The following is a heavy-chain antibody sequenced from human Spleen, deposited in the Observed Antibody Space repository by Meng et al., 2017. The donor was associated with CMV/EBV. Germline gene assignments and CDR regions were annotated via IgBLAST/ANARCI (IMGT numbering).Heavy chain of an antibody. CDR3: ARGRDGYNSGGYYFGY. V-gene: IGHV1-69*05. D-gene: IGHD5-24*01. Sequence: GTFSSYAISWVRQAPGQGLEWMGGIIPIFGTANYAQKFQGRVTITTDESTSTAYMELSSLRSEDTAVYYCARGRDGYNSGGYYFGYWGQGTLVTVSS. J-gene: IGHJ4*02. CDR1: GTFSSYA. CDR2: IIPIFGTA.